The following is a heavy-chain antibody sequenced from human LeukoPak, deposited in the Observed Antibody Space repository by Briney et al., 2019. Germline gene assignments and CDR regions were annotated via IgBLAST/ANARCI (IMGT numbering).Heavy chain of an antibody. CDR3: ARENLAHTSSWYKRFDP. CDR2: ISGDTTYT. V-gene: IGHV3-21*01. CDR1: GFTFSDYT. D-gene: IGHD6-13*01. Sequence: PGGSLRLSCAASGFTFSDYTVNWVRQAPGKGLEWVSAISGDTTYTYYAHSVKGRFTISRDNARNSLYLQMNSLRADDTAVYYCARENLAHTSSWYKRFDPWGQGTLVTVSS. J-gene: IGHJ5*02.